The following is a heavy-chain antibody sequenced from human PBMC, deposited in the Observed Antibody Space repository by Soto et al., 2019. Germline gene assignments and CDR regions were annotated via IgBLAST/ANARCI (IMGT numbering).Heavy chain of an antibody. CDR2: IIPIFGTA. D-gene: IGHD3-22*01. V-gene: IGHV1-69*12. Sequence: QVQLVQSGAEVKKPGSSVKVSCKASGGTFSSYAISWVRQAPGQGLEWMGGIIPIFGTANYAQKFQGRVTIXXDXSXXTAYMELSSLRSEDTAVYYCSYYYDSSGLGDAFDIWGQGTMVTVSS. CDR3: SYYYDSSGLGDAFDI. CDR1: GGTFSSYA. J-gene: IGHJ3*02.